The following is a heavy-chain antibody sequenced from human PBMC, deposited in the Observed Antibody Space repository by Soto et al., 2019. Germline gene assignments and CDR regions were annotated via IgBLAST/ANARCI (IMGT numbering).Heavy chain of an antibody. CDR1: GVSISSYY. CDR3: ARGPPPYCSGGSCYQYYFDY. D-gene: IGHD2-15*01. CDR2: IYYSGST. Sequence: TLSLTCTVSGVSISSYYWSWIRQPPGKGLEWIGYIYYSGSTNYNPSLKSRVTISVDTSKNQFSLKLSSVTAADTAVYYCARGPPPYCSGGSCYQYYFDYWGQGTLVTVYS. J-gene: IGHJ4*02. V-gene: IGHV4-59*01.